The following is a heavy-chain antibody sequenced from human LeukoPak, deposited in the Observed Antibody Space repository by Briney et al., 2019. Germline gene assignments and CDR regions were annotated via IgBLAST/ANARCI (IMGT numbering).Heavy chain of an antibody. D-gene: IGHD3-10*01. CDR1: GGSFSISY. J-gene: IGHJ4*02. Sequence: PSETLSLTCGVSGGSFSISYWSWIRQPPGKGLEWIGQIYHSGGANYNLSLRSRVTISIDTSKNQLSLRLSSVTAADTAVYYCARHGSYCFDSWGQGTLVTVSS. CDR2: IYHSGGA. V-gene: IGHV4-34*01. CDR3: ARHGSYCFDS.